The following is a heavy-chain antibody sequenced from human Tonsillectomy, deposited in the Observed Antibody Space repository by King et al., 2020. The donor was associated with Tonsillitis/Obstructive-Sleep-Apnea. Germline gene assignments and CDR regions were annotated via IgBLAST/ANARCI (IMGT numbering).Heavy chain of an antibody. CDR2: IKDTPDVGST. D-gene: IGHD2-15*01. CDR3: TTIPKSPGWPFDH. CDR1: GFTFGDSW. J-gene: IGHJ4*02. V-gene: IGHV3-15*07. Sequence: VQLVESGGGLVKPGGSLRLSCAASGFTFGDSWMNWVRQAPGKGLEWVARIKDTPDVGSTDYAAPVKGRFIISRDDSKNTLYLQLNSLKIEDTAVYYCTTIPKSPGWPFDHWGQGTLVTVSP.